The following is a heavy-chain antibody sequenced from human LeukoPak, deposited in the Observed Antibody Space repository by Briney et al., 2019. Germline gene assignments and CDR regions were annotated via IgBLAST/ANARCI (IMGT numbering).Heavy chain of an antibody. D-gene: IGHD3-22*01. J-gene: IGHJ4*02. CDR1: GGSFSGYY. Sequence: SETLSLTCAVYGGSFSGYYWSWIRQPPGKGLEWIGEINHSGSTNYNPSLKSRVTISVDTSKNQFSLNLSSVTAADTAVYYCARNNYYDTSAYYYWGQGTLVTVSS. V-gene: IGHV4-34*01. CDR2: INHSGST. CDR3: ARNNYYDTSAYYY.